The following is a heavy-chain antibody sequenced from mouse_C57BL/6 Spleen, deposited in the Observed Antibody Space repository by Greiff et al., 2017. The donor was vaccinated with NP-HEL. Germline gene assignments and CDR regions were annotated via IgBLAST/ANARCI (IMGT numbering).Heavy chain of an antibody. Sequence: VQLQQSGAELVKPGASVKISCKASGYAFSSYWMNWVKQRPGKGLEWIGQIYPGDGDTNYNGKFKGKATLTADKSSSTAYMQLSSLTSEDSAVYFCARGSPFDYGSSSQHYYAMDYWGQGTSVTVSS. V-gene: IGHV1-80*01. CDR1: GYAFSSYW. D-gene: IGHD1-1*01. CDR3: ARGSPFDYGSSSQHYYAMDY. CDR2: IYPGDGDT. J-gene: IGHJ4*01.